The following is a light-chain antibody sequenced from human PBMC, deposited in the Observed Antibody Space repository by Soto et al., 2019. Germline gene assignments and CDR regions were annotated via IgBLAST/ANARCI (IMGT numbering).Light chain of an antibody. CDR3: QQYAGSPIT. CDR2: DAS. V-gene: IGKV3-20*01. Sequence: EIVLTQSPGTLSFSPGERATLSCRASQSVSSNLAWYQQKPGLAPTLLISDASSRASGVPDRFTGGGSGTDFTLDSRRLEPEDFEQYYCQQYAGSPITFGQGTRLQIK. CDR1: QSVSSN. J-gene: IGKJ5*01.